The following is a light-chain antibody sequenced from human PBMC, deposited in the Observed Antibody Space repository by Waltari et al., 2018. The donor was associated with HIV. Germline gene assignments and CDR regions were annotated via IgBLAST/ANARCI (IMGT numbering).Light chain of an antibody. V-gene: IGLV1-40*01. CDR1: SSNIGAGYD. Sequence: QSVLTQPPSVSGAPGQRVTISCTGSSSNIGAGYDVHWYQQLPGTAPKLLIYRNSHLPSGVPDRFSGSKSGTSASLAITGLQAEDEADYYCQSYDSSLSGSGVFGGGTKLTVL. CDR2: RNS. J-gene: IGLJ3*02. CDR3: QSYDSSLSGSGV.